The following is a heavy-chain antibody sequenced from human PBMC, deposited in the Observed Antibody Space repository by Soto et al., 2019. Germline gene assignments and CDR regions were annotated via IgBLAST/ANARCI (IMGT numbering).Heavy chain of an antibody. Sequence: QAQLMQSGAEVKKPGASVKVSCKASGYSFIGYYMHWVRQAPGQGLEWMGWINPNSGVTEYAEKFQGRVTLTRDTSITTAYMELTRLRSDDTAVYYCARDPGDIVVVVATREHDVWGQGTPVTVSS. D-gene: IGHD2-15*01. CDR3: ARDPGDIVVVVATREHDV. CDR2: INPNSGVT. J-gene: IGHJ6*02. V-gene: IGHV1-2*02. CDR1: GYSFIGYY.